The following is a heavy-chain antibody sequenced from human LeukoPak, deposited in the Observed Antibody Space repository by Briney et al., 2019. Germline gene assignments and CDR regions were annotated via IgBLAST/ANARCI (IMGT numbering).Heavy chain of an antibody. V-gene: IGHV4-59*11. Sequence: PSETLSFTCAVSDDSFSSHCWTWIRQPPGKGLEWIGYISYIGSTNYNPSLKSRVTISIDTSKNQFSLKLSSVTAADTAVYYCARDLVTVTKGFDIWGQGTMVSVSS. J-gene: IGHJ3*02. CDR3: ARDLVTVTKGFDI. CDR1: DDSFSSHC. CDR2: ISYIGST. D-gene: IGHD4-17*01.